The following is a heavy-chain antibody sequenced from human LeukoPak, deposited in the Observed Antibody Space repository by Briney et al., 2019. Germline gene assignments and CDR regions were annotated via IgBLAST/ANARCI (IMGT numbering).Heavy chain of an antibody. D-gene: IGHD3-22*01. V-gene: IGHV3-30*02. J-gene: IGHJ4*02. CDR1: GFTFSSYG. CDR2: IRYDGSNK. CDR3: AKGYYYDSSGYYFYFDY. Sequence: GGSLRLSCAASGFTFSSYGMHWVRQAPGKGLEWVAFIRYDGSNKYYADSVKGRFTISRDNSKNTLYLQMNSLRAEDTAVYYCAKGYYYDSSGYYFYFDYWGQGTLVTVSS.